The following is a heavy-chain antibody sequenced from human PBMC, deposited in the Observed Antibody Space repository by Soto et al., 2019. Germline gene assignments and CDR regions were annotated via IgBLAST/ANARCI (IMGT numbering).Heavy chain of an antibody. CDR3: ARDHKGGYYYYGMDV. J-gene: IGHJ6*02. Sequence: EVQLVESGGGLVQPGGSLRLSCAASGFTFSSYEMNWVRQAPGRGLGWVSFISSSGSTIYYADSVKGRFTISRDNAKNSLYLQMNSLRAEDTAVYYCARDHKGGYYYYGMDVWGQGTTVTVSS. V-gene: IGHV3-48*03. CDR1: GFTFSSYE. CDR2: ISSSGSTI.